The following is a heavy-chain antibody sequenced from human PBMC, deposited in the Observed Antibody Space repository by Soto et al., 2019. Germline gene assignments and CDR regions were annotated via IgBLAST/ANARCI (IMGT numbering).Heavy chain of an antibody. CDR3: ARERTYQLSGDDSLDI. CDR1: GGSLSNYN. V-gene: IGHV4-4*07. Sequence: SLTCTVSGGSLSNYNWNWVRQSAGKGLEWIGRIYSNGKAYYNPSLKSRVTMSLDTLNNQVSLRLSSVTAADTAKYYCARERTYQLSGDDSLDIWDLETMCAVAS. J-gene: IGHJ3*02. D-gene: IGHD2-2*01. CDR2: IYSNGKA.